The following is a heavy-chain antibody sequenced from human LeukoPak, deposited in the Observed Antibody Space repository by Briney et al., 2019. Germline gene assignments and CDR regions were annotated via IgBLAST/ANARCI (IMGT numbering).Heavy chain of an antibody. CDR3: ASLSGATPVDFFDT. D-gene: IGHD2-15*01. CDR1: GYKFSHFC. J-gene: IGHJ5*02. Sequence: GESLKIFCKGSGYKFSHFCIGWGRQIPGKGLEWIGSIFRGDSDTRYGPSFRSRVTISADTSINTTHLQWSSLRASDTAIYYCASLSGATPVDFFDTWGQGTLVIVSS. CDR2: IFRGDSDT. V-gene: IGHV5-51*01.